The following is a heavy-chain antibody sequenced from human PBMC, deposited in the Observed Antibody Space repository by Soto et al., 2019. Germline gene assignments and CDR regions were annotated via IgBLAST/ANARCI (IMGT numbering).Heavy chain of an antibody. V-gene: IGHV4-59*08. CDR1: GGSISSYY. J-gene: IGHJ4*02. CDR2: IYYSGST. D-gene: IGHD1-7*01. Sequence: QVQLQESGPGLVKPSETLSLTCTVSGGSISSYYWSWIRQPPGKGLEWIGYIYYSGSTNYNPSLKSRVTISVDTSKNQFSLKLSSVTAADTAVYYCARLSELSQSSDYWGQGTLVTVSS. CDR3: ARLSELSQSSDY.